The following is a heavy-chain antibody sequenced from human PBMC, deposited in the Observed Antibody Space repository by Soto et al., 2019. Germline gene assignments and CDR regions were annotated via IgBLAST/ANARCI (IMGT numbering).Heavy chain of an antibody. V-gene: IGHV1-8*01. CDR3: ARVNTIFEVVIFSYVMDV. CDR2: MNPNSGNT. J-gene: IGHJ6*02. D-gene: IGHD3-3*01. CDR1: GYTFTSYD. Sequence: ASVKVSCKASGYTFTSYDINWVRQATGQGLEWMGWMNPNSGNTGYAQKFQGRVTMTRNTSISTAYMELSSLRSEDTAVYYCARVNTIFEVVIFSYVMDVWGQGTTVTLSS.